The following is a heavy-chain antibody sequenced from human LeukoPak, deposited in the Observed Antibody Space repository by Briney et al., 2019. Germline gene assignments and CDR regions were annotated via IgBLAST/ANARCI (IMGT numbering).Heavy chain of an antibody. J-gene: IGHJ4*02. CDR2: IYSSGST. Sequence: SETLSLTCTVSGGSITSYYWSWIRQPAGKGLEWIGRIYSSGSTNHNPSLKRRVTMSVDTTKNLFSLKLTSVTAADTAVYYCAGYSYGRFDYWGQGTLVTVSS. CDR1: GGSITSYY. CDR3: AGYSYGRFDY. V-gene: IGHV4-4*07. D-gene: IGHD5-18*01.